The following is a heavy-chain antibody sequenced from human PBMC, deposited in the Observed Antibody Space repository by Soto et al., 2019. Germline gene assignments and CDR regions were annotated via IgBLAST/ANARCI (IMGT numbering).Heavy chain of an antibody. J-gene: IGHJ6*03. Sequence: SETLSLTCAVYGGSFSGYYWSWIRQPPGKGLEWIGEINHSGSTNYNPSPKSRVTISVDTSKNQFSLKLSSVTAADTAVYYCAREYNWNYYYYMDVWGKGTTVTVSS. D-gene: IGHD1-20*01. CDR2: INHSGST. V-gene: IGHV4-34*01. CDR1: GGSFSGYY. CDR3: AREYNWNYYYYMDV.